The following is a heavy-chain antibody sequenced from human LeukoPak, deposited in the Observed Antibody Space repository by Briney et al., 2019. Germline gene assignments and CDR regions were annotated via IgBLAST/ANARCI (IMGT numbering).Heavy chain of an antibody. Sequence: PSETLSLTCTVSGYSISSGYYWGWIRQPPGKGLEWIGSIYHSGSTYYNPSLKSRVTISVDTSKNQFSLKLSSVTAADTAVYYCARDNTGYYYGSGHYGMDVWGQGTTVTVSS. CDR2: IYHSGST. V-gene: IGHV4-38-2*02. CDR1: GYSISSGYY. CDR3: ARDNTGYYYGSGHYGMDV. J-gene: IGHJ6*02. D-gene: IGHD3-10*01.